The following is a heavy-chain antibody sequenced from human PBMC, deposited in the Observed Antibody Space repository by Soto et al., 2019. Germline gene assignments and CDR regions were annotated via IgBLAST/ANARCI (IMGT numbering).Heavy chain of an antibody. CDR3: AKGFAYDILTGTDY. J-gene: IGHJ4*02. V-gene: IGHV3-9*01. Sequence: EVQLVESGGGLVQPGRSLRLSCAASGFTFDDYAMHWVRQAPGKGLEWVSGISWNSGSIGYADSVKGRFTISRDNAKNSLYLQMNSLRDEDTALYYCAKGFAYDILTGTDYWGQGTLVTVSS. CDR1: GFTFDDYA. D-gene: IGHD3-9*01. CDR2: ISWNSGSI.